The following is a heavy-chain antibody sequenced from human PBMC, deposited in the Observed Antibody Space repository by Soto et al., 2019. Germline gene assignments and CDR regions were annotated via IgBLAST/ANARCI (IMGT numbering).Heavy chain of an antibody. CDR1: GCSFTSYW. CDR2: IDPSDSYT. CDR3: ARLPYGSGSYPYYFDY. V-gene: IGHV5-10-1*01. Sequence: GESLKISCKGSGCSFTSYWISWVRQMPGKGLEWMGRIDPSDSYTNYSPSFQGHVTISADKSISTAYLQWSSLKASDTAMYYCARLPYGSGSYPYYFDYWGQGTLVTVSS. J-gene: IGHJ4*02. D-gene: IGHD3-10*01.